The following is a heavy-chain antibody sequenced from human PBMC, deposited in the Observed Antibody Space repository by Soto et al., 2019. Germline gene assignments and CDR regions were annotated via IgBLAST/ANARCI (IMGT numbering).Heavy chain of an antibody. CDR1: GDTFSSYA. J-gene: IGHJ4*02. CDR3: ARVGPAHYYDSSGYYSPLEY. D-gene: IGHD3-22*01. CDR2: IIPMFGTA. V-gene: IGHV1-69*01. Sequence: QVQLVQSGAEVKKPGSSVKVSCKASGDTFSSYAINWVRQAPGQGLEWMGGIIPMFGTANYAQKFKGRVTIPAGESTSTVYMELSSLRSEDTAVYYCARVGPAHYYDSSGYYSPLEYWVQGTLVNV.